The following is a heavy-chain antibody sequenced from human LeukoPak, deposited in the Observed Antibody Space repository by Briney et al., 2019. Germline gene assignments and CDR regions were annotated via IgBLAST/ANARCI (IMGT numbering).Heavy chain of an antibody. V-gene: IGHV1-2*02. CDR1: GYTFTGYY. CDR2: INPNSGGT. Sequence: ASVKVSCKASGYTFTGYYMHWVRQAPGQGLGWMGWINPNSGGTNYAQKFQGRVTMTRDTSISTAYMELSRLRSDDTAVYYCARGVIAAAGYFDYWGQGTLVTVSS. D-gene: IGHD6-13*01. CDR3: ARGVIAAAGYFDY. J-gene: IGHJ4*02.